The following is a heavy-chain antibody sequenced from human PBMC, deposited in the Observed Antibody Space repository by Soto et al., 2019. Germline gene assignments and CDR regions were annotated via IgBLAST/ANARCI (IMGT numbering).Heavy chain of an antibody. D-gene: IGHD6-13*01. CDR1: GYTFTSYY. CDR2: INPSGGST. Sequence: QVRLVQSGAEVKKPGASVKVSCKASGYTFTSYYMHWVRQAPGQGLEWMGTINPSGGSTSYAQKFQGRVTMTRDTSTSTVYMELSSLRSEDTSVYYCARVGGYSSSWYVDDWFDPWGQGTLVTVSS. V-gene: IGHV1-46*03. J-gene: IGHJ5*02. CDR3: ARVGGYSSSWYVDDWFDP.